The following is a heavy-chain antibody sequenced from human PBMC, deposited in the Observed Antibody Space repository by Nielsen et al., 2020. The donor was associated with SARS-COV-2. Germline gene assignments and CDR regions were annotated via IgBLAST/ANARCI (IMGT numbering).Heavy chain of an antibody. J-gene: IGHJ4*02. CDR3: VKSRVRITTRDTVAKYFFDF. CDR1: GFTFSDFA. CDR2: ITHTSTGT. D-gene: IGHD1-14*01. V-gene: IGHV3-23*01. Sequence: GSLKISYAASGFTFSDFAMNWVRQAPGKGLEWVATITHTSTGTYYADSVRGRFIISRANSNNTLFLQMKNLTSEDTAVYYCVKSRVRITTRDTVAKYFFDFWGQGTLVTVSS.